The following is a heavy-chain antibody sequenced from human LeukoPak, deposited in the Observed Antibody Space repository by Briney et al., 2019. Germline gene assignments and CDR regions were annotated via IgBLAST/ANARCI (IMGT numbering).Heavy chain of an antibody. V-gene: IGHV3-23*01. D-gene: IGHD3-10*01. CDR1: GFTFSSYA. J-gene: IGHJ4*02. CDR2: ISGSGGST. CDR3: AKDSEGSYYYGSGSYYFDY. Sequence: GGSLRLSCAASGFTFSSYAMSWVRQAPGKGLEWVSAISGSGGSTYYADSVKGRFTISRDNSKNTLYLQMNSLRAEDTAVYYCAKDSEGSYYYGSGSYYFDYWGQGTLVTVPS.